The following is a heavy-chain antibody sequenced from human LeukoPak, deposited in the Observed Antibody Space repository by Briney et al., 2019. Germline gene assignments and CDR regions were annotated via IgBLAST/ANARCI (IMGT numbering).Heavy chain of an antibody. CDR1: GFTFDYFA. CDR3: VNDDGWFS. J-gene: IGHJ3*01. Sequence: GGSLRLSCAASGFTFDYFAMHWVRQVPGKGLEWVSGISLNSVKTGYADSVKGRFTISRDNAKNFLYLQMNSLRAEDTALYYCVNDDGWFSWGQGTMVTVSS. CDR2: ISLNSVKT. V-gene: IGHV3-9*01. D-gene: IGHD2-15*01.